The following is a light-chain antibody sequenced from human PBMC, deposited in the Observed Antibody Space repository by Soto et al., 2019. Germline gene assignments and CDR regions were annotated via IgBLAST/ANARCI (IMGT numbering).Light chain of an antibody. CDR3: QHYGISRT. CDR2: YIS. V-gene: IGKV3-20*01. J-gene: IGKJ1*01. CDR1: QSAGNF. Sequence: EIVMTQSPATLSVSPGETASLSCRASQSAGNFLAWYQQKPGQAPRLLIYYISTRATGIPARFSGSGSGTDFTLTISRLEPGDFAVYYCQHYGISRTFGQGTKVDIK.